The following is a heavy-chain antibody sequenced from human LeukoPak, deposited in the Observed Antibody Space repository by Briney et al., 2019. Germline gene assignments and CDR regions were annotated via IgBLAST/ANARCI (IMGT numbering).Heavy chain of an antibody. CDR3: GRNLAAYYDFWSGYWKGAGNYYYMDV. CDR2: ISSSSSYI. Sequence: GGSLRLSCADSGSTFSRYSMNWVRQAPGKGLEWVSSISSSSSYIYYADSVKGRFTISRDNAKNSLYLQMNSLKAEDTAVYYCGRNLAAYYDFWSGYWKGAGNYYYMDVWGKGTTVTVSS. D-gene: IGHD3-3*01. V-gene: IGHV3-21*01. CDR1: GSTFSRYS. J-gene: IGHJ6*03.